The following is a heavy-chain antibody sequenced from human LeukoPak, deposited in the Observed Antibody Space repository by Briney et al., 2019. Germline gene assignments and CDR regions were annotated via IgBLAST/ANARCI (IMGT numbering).Heavy chain of an antibody. Sequence: ASVKVSCKASGYTFTGYYMHWVRQAPGQGLEWMGWINPNSGGTNYAQKFQGRVTMTRDTSVSTAYMELSRLRSDDTAVYYCARDNSVGDIAWWFDPWGQGTLVTVSS. CDR1: GYTFTGYY. CDR3: ARDNSVGDIAWWFDP. J-gene: IGHJ5*02. V-gene: IGHV1-2*02. CDR2: INPNSGGT. D-gene: IGHD3-16*02.